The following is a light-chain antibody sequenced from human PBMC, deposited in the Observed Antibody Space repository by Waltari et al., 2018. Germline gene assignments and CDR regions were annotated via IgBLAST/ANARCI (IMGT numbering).Light chain of an antibody. CDR2: GAS. Sequence: ERVMTQSPGTLSVSPGERATLSCRTTQSVSNNVAWYQQKPGQAPRLLIYGASTRATGIPARFSGSGSGTEFTLTISSLQSEDFAVYYCQQYYNWPPWTFGQGTKVEIK. CDR3: QQYYNWPPWT. V-gene: IGKV3-15*01. J-gene: IGKJ1*01. CDR1: QSVSNN.